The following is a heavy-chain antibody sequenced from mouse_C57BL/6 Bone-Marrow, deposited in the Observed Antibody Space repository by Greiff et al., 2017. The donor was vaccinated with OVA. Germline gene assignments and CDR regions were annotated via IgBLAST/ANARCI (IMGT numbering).Heavy chain of an antibody. V-gene: IGHV1-80*01. CDR1: GYAFSSYW. D-gene: IGHD1-1*01. Sequence: VKLQESGAELVKPGASVKISCKASGYAFSSYWMNWVKQRPGKGLEWIGQIYPGDGDTNYNGKFKGKATLTADKSSSTAYMQLSSLTSEDSAVYFCARKSYGSSYTLDYWGQGTTLTVSS. CDR2: IYPGDGDT. J-gene: IGHJ2*01. CDR3: ARKSYGSSYTLDY.